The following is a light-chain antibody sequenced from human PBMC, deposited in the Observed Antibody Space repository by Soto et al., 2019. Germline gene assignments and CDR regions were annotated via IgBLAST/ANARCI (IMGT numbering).Light chain of an antibody. Sequence: EIVMTQSPATLSLSAGERATLSGVASQSVTTAVAWYQQKSGQAPRLLIYSASTRATGVPARFSGSGSGTDFTLTISSLQSDDFGLYYCQQYKDWPTTFGQGTKVDIK. CDR3: QQYKDWPTT. V-gene: IGKV3-15*01. CDR2: SAS. CDR1: QSVTTA. J-gene: IGKJ1*01.